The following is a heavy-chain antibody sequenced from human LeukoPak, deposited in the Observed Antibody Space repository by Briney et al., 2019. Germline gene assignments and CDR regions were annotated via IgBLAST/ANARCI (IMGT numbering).Heavy chain of an antibody. D-gene: IGHD6-13*01. V-gene: IGHV1-69*05. CDR2: IIPIFGTA. J-gene: IGHJ4*02. CDR3: AREEAGDFDY. CDR1: GGTFSSYA. Sequence: SVKVSCKASGGTFSSYAISWVRQAPGQGLEWMGRIIPIFGTANYAQKFRGRVTITTDESTSTAYMELSSPRSEDTAVYYCAREEAGDFDYWGQGTLVTVSS.